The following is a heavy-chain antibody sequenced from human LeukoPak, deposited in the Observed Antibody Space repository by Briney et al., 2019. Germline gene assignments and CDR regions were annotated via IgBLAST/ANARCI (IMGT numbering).Heavy chain of an antibody. Sequence: ASVKVSCKASGYTFTSYYVHWVRQAPGPGLEWMGMINPSGGSTTYSQKFQGRITMTRGTSTSTVYMELSSLRSEDTAVYYCARGPGTNIDYWGQGILVTVSS. CDR2: INPSGGST. J-gene: IGHJ4*02. CDR1: GYTFTSYY. D-gene: IGHD3-10*01. CDR3: ARGPGTNIDY. V-gene: IGHV1-46*01.